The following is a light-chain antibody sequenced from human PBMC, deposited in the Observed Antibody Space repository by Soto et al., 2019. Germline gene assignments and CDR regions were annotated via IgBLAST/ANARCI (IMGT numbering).Light chain of an antibody. J-gene: IGKJ1*01. CDR2: GAS. CDR3: QQYTDWPTP. Sequence: ESVLTQSPGTLSLSPGERAALSFSASQSVSNNYLAWYQQKPGQAPRLLIYGASNRATGIPDRFSGSGSGTDFTLTITSLQSEDFGVYFCQQYTDWPTPFGQGTKVAIK. CDR1: QSVSNNY. V-gene: IGKV3-20*01.